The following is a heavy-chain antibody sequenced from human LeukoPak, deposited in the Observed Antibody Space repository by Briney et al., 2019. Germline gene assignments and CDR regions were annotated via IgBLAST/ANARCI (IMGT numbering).Heavy chain of an antibody. CDR2: IIPILGIA. CDR1: GGTFSSYA. V-gene: IGHV1-69*04. D-gene: IGHD2-15*01. CDR3: ASSGRSDCSGGSCYLTRVYYYYYGMDV. Sequence: ASVKVSCKASGGTFSSYAISWVRQAPGQGLEWMGRIIPILGIANYAQKFQGRVTITADKSTSTAYMELSSLRPEDTAVYYCASSGRSDCSGGSCYLTRVYYYYYGMDVWGHGTTVTVSS. J-gene: IGHJ6*02.